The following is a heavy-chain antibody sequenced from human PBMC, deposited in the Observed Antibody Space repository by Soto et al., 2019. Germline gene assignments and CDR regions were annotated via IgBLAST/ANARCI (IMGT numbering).Heavy chain of an antibody. CDR2: VGGSGDST. CDR3: AKSPLGYCSGGSCYPPHYFDY. Sequence: EVQLLDSGGGLVQPGGSLRLSCAASGFTFSNYAMSWVRQAPGKGLEWVSGVGGSGDSTYYADSVKGRFTISRDTSKDTLYLQMNSLRAEDTAVYYCAKSPLGYCSGGSCYPPHYFDYWGQGTLVTVSS. J-gene: IGHJ4*02. V-gene: IGHV3-23*01. CDR1: GFTFSNYA. D-gene: IGHD2-15*01.